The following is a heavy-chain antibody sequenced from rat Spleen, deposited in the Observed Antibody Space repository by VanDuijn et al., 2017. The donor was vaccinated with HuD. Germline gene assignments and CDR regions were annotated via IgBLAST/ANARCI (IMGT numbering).Heavy chain of an antibody. Sequence: EVQLVESGGGLVQPGRSLKLSCAASGFTFSNYGMAWVRQAPTKGLEWVATISYDGSSTYYRDSVKGRFTNSIDNAKSTLYLQMNSLKSEDTATYYCERLSGPLWCFDFWGPGTMVTVTS. CDR2: ISYDGSST. J-gene: IGHJ1*01. CDR1: GFTFSNYG. D-gene: IGHD4-3*01. CDR3: ERLSGPLWCFDF. V-gene: IGHV5-29*01.